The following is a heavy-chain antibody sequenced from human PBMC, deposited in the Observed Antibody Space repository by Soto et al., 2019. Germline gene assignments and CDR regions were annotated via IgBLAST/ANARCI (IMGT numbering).Heavy chain of an antibody. V-gene: IGHV3-23*01. D-gene: IGHD3-22*01. J-gene: IGHJ4*02. CDR1: GFTFSSYA. CDR2: ISGSGGST. CDR3: AKDLGYDSSGYTYYFDY. Sequence: EVQLLESGGGLVQPGGSLRLSCAASGFTFSSYAMSWVRQAPGKGLEWVSAISGSGGSTYYADSVKGRFPISRDNSKNPRYLQMNSLRAEDTAVYYWAKDLGYDSSGYTYYFDYWGQGTLVTVSS.